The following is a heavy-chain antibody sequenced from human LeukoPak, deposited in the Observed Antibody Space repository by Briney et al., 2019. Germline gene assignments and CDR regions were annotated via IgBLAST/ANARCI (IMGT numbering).Heavy chain of an antibody. CDR3: ARDVDTVPVD. CDR2: IYYSGST. V-gene: IGHV4-59*13. CDR1: GGSISSYY. J-gene: IGHJ4*02. Sequence: SETLSLTCTVSGGSISSYYWSWIRRPPGKGLEWIGYIYYSGSTNYNPSLKSRVTISVDTSKNQFSLRLSSVTAADTAVYYCARDVDTVPVDWGQGTLVTVSS. D-gene: IGHD5-18*01.